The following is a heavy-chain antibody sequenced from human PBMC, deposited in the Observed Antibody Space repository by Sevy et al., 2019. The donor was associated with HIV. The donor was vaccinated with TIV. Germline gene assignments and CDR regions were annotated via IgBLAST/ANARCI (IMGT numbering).Heavy chain of an antibody. V-gene: IGHV3-30*03. J-gene: IGHJ4*02. D-gene: IGHD3-22*01. Sequence: GGSLRLSCVASGFSFSGYGVQWVRQAPGKGLEWVAEISYDGSKKHYVDSVKGRFTISRDNSKNTVYLQMDSLRVEDTAFYYCVRDSNYYDNAGSYDYWGQGTLVTVSS. CDR2: ISYDGSKK. CDR3: VRDSNYYDNAGSYDY. CDR1: GFSFSGYG.